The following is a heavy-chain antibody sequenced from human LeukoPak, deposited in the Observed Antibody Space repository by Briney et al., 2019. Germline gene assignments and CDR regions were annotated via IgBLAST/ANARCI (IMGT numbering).Heavy chain of an antibody. V-gene: IGHV3-15*01. CDR1: GFTFSSYA. Sequence: GGSLRLSCAASGFTFSSYAMSWVRQAPGKGLEWVGRIKSKTDGGTTDYAAPVKGRFTISRDDSKNTLYLQMNSLKTEDTAVYYCTTDVRYSVAGTFDYWGQGTLVTVSS. CDR2: IKSKTDGGTT. J-gene: IGHJ4*02. CDR3: TTDVRYSVAGTFDY. D-gene: IGHD6-19*01.